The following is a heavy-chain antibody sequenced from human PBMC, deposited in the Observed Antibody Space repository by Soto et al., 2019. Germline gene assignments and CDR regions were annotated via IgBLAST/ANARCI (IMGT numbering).Heavy chain of an antibody. CDR3: ARQYYDSSGYYYAVVFFDY. D-gene: IGHD3-22*01. CDR1: GGSISSYY. Sequence: PSETLSLTCTVSGGSISSYYWSWIRQPPGKGLEWIGYIYYSGSTNYNPSLKSRVTISVDTSKNQFSLKLSSVTAADTAVYYCARQYYDSSGYYYAVVFFDYWGQGTLVTVSS. J-gene: IGHJ4*02. CDR2: IYYSGST. V-gene: IGHV4-59*01.